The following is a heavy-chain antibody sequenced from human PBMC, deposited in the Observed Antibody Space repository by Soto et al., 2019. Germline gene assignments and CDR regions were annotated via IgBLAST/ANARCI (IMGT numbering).Heavy chain of an antibody. D-gene: IGHD2-15*01. CDR2: ISPSTSHI. CDR1: GFTFSSCT. J-gene: IGHJ6*02. Sequence: EVHLVESGGGLVKPGGSLRLSCAVSGFTFSSCTMNWVRQAPGKGLEWVSSISPSTSHIYYADSGKGRFTISRDNAKNSLFLQMTSLRAEDTAVYYCSGCSGGACHQNYGMDVWGQGTTVTVSS. V-gene: IGHV3-21*01. CDR3: SGCSGGACHQNYGMDV.